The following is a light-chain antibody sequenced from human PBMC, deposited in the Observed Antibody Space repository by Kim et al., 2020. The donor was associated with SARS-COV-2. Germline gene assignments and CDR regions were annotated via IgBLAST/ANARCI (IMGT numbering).Light chain of an antibody. CDR3: QQYAKRLS. CDR1: QDIYNN. Sequence: LSASVGDRVTITCQASQDIYNNLNWYQQKAGKAPKLLIFDASNFDIGVPSRFSGSGSGTDFTFTISSLQPEDIATYYCQQYAKRLSFGQGTKLEI. CDR2: DAS. V-gene: IGKV1-33*01. J-gene: IGKJ2*03.